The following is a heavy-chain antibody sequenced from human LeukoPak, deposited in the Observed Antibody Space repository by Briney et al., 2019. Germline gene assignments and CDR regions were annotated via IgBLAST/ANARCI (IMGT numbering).Heavy chain of an antibody. Sequence: GASVKVSCKASGGTFSSYAISWVRQAPGQGLEWMGGIIPIFGTANYAQKFQGRVTITADESTSTAYMELSSLRSEDTAVYYCPRGAQAYQLYNWFDPWGQGTLVTVSS. D-gene: IGHD2-2*01. J-gene: IGHJ5*02. V-gene: IGHV1-69*13. CDR2: IIPIFGTA. CDR3: PRGAQAYQLYNWFDP. CDR1: GGTFSSYA.